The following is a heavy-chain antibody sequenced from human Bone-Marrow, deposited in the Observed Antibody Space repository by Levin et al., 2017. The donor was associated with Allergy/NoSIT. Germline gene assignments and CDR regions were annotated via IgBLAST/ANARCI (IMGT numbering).Heavy chain of an antibody. Sequence: LSLTCAASGFTFSSYAMHWVRQAPGKGLEWVAVISYDGSNKYYADSVKGRFTISRDNSKNTLYLQMNSLRAEDTAVYYCARDRSYYYDSSGYYYYYYGMDVWGQGTTVTVSS. CDR3: ARDRSYYYDSSGYYYYYYGMDV. CDR1: GFTFSSYA. J-gene: IGHJ6*02. CDR2: ISYDGSNK. D-gene: IGHD3-22*01. V-gene: IGHV3-30*04.